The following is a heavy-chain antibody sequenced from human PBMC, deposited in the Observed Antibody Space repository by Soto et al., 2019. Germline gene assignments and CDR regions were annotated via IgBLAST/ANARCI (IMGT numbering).Heavy chain of an antibody. J-gene: IGHJ4*02. CDR3: ARTNGYLDY. D-gene: IGHD4-17*01. CDR2: TYYRSKWYH. CDR1: VDIVSSNSAA. Sequence: SQTLSLTCAISVDIVSSNSAAWNCIRQSPSRGLEWLGRTYYRSKWYHEYAVSVKGRITINPDTSKNQFSLQLNSVTPEDAAVYYCARTNGYLDYWGQGTLVTVSS. V-gene: IGHV6-1*01.